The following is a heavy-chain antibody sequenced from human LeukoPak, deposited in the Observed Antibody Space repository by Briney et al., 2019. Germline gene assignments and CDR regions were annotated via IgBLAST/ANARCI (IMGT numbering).Heavy chain of an antibody. D-gene: IGHD4-23*01. Sequence: ASVKVSCKASGYTFTGYYVHWVRQAPGQGLEWMGWIDPNRGGTNFAQKFQGRVTMTRDTSISTAYMELSRLRSDDTAVYYCARDRRVVYGGNKESINLYYYYMDVWGKGTTVTISS. CDR2: IDPNRGGT. CDR3: ARDRRVVYGGNKESINLYYYYMDV. V-gene: IGHV1-2*02. J-gene: IGHJ6*03. CDR1: GYTFTGYY.